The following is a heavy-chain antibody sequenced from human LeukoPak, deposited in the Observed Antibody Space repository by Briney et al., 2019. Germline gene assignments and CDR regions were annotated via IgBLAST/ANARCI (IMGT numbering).Heavy chain of an antibody. V-gene: IGHV1-3*01. CDR1: AYTFTSYA. Sequence: ASVKVSCKASAYTFTSYAMHWVRQAPGQSLEWMGWINAGNGNTKYSQKFQDRVTITRDTSASTAYMELSSLRSEDTAVYYRARGAGYGGNSIGYYYFYYGMDVWGQGTTVTVSS. J-gene: IGHJ6*02. D-gene: IGHD4-23*01. CDR2: INAGNGNT. CDR3: ARGAGYGGNSIGYYYFYYGMDV.